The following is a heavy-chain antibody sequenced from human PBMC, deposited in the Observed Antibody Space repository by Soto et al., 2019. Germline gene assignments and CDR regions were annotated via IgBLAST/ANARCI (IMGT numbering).Heavy chain of an antibody. J-gene: IGHJ5*02. CDR1: GGSISSGGYY. CDR3: AREGPGGIAAAGKNGCDP. CDR2: IYYSGST. D-gene: IGHD6-13*01. V-gene: IGHV4-31*03. Sequence: PSETLSLTCTVSGGSISSGGYYWSWIRQHPGKGLEWIGYIYYSGSTYYNPSLKSRVTISVDTSKNQFSLKLSSVTAADTAVYYFAREGPGGIAAAGKNGCDPGGQGPRATVS.